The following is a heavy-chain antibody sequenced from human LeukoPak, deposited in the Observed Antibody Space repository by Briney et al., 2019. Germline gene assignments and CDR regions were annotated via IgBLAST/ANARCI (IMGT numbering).Heavy chain of an antibody. V-gene: IGHV3-23*01. J-gene: IGHJ4*02. Sequence: GGSLRLXCAASGFTCSNYAITWIRQAPGKGLEWVSEISGSGESTYYGDSVKGRFTISRDNSKNTLYLQMNSLRAGDTAVYYCAREHWDFDYWGQGTLVTVSS. D-gene: IGHD7-27*01. CDR3: AREHWDFDY. CDR1: GFTCSNYA. CDR2: ISGSGEST.